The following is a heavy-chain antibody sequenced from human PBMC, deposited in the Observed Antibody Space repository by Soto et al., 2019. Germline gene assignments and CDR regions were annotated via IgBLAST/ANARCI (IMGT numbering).Heavy chain of an antibody. V-gene: IGHV1-2*02. CDR1: GYTFTGFY. D-gene: IGHD3-22*01. CDR2: INPNNGDT. CDR3: ARIRPYYSSSGSLNH. Sequence: GASVKVSCKASGYTFTGFYLHWVRRAPGQGLEWMGWINPNNGDTNYAQGFQGRVVMTRDTSTTTAYMEVSRLRSDDTAVYYCARIRPYYSSSGSLNHWGQGTQVTVSS. J-gene: IGHJ5*02.